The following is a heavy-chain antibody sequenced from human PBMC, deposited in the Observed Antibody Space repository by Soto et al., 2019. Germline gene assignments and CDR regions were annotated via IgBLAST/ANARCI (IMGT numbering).Heavy chain of an antibody. Sequence: DSVKVSCKASGYTFTSYAMHWVRQAPGQRLGWMGWINAGNGNTKYSQKFQGRVTITRDTSASTAYMELSSLRSEDTAVYYCAREGLNWKYGTGPGNFDYWGQGTLVTVSS. J-gene: IGHJ4*02. CDR3: AREGLNWKYGTGPGNFDY. D-gene: IGHD1-7*01. CDR2: INAGNGNT. CDR1: GYTFTSYA. V-gene: IGHV1-3*01.